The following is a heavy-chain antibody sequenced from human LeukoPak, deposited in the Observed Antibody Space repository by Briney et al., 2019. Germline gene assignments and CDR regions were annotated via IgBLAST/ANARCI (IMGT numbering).Heavy chain of an antibody. CDR3: AKDFPVAGSGFDY. J-gene: IGHJ4*02. V-gene: IGHV3-30*18. CDR2: ISYDGSNK. Sequence: GGSLRPSCAASGFTFSSYGMHWVRQAPGKGLEWVAVISYDGSNKYYADSVKGRFTISRDNSKNTLYLQMNSLRAEDTAVYYCAKDFPVAGSGFDYWGQGTLVTVSS. CDR1: GFTFSSYG. D-gene: IGHD6-19*01.